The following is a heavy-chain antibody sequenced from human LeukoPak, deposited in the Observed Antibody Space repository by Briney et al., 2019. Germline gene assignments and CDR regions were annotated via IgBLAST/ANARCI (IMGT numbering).Heavy chain of an antibody. Sequence: ASVKVSCKTSGYTFTSYGISWVRQAPGQGLEWMGWISAYNGNTNYAQKLQGRVTMTTDTSTTTAYMELRSLRSDDTAVYYCATHMDTAMIKAEFAYWGQGTLVTVSS. V-gene: IGHV1-18*01. D-gene: IGHD5-18*01. CDR2: ISAYNGNT. J-gene: IGHJ4*02. CDR3: ATHMDTAMIKAEFAY. CDR1: GYTFTSYG.